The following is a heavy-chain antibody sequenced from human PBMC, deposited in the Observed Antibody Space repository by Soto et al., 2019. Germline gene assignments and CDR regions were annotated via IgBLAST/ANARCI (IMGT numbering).Heavy chain of an antibody. J-gene: IGHJ6*02. CDR1: GFTFRDFD. D-gene: IGHD2-15*01. V-gene: IGHV3-48*02. CDR2: ISSGSGTI. CDR3: ASPEKAADYYYYAMDV. Sequence: EVPLVESGGGLAQPGGSLRLSCAASGFTFRDFDMYWVRQAPGKGLEWLSYISSGSGTIYYADSVKGRFTISRDNAKNSRDLQMNSLRDEDTAVYYCASPEKAADYYYYAMDVWGQGTTVTVSS.